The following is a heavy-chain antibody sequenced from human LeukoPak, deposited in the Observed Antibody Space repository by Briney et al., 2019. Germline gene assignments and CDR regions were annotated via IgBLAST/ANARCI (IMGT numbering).Heavy chain of an antibody. CDR3: ARDRSHYGSGSYFWFDP. J-gene: IGHJ5*02. Sequence: GGSLRLSCAASGFTVSSNYLSWVRQAPGKGLEWASVIYSGGSTYYADSVKGRFTISRDNSKNTLYLQMNSLRAEDTAVYYCARDRSHYGSGSYFWFDPWGQGTLVTVSS. V-gene: IGHV3-53*01. D-gene: IGHD3-10*01. CDR2: IYSGGST. CDR1: GFTVSSNY.